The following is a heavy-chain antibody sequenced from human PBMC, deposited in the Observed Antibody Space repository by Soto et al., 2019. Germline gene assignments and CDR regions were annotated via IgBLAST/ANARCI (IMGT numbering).Heavy chain of an antibody. Sequence: GGSLRDPFAASGVTVRTYPMRCVRRAPGKGLEWVSTISDSGGRTYYAASVKGRFTISRDNSKNTLYLLMNSLSAEDTALYYCAKVHGSGTYYNFPLYSGQATLVTVS. V-gene: IGHV3-23*01. CDR2: ISDSGGRT. D-gene: IGHD3-10*01. J-gene: IGHJ4*02. CDR1: GVTVRTYP. CDR3: AKVHGSGTYYNFPLY.